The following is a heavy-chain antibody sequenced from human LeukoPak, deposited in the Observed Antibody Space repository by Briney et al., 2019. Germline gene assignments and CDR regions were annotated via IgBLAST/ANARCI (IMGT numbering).Heavy chain of an antibody. CDR3: ASARRGIAAAGTVDY. CDR2: IYYSGST. Sequence: SETLSLTCTVSGGSISSYYWSWIWQPPGKGLEWIGYIYYSGSTNYNPSLKSRVTISVDTSKNQFSLKLSSVTAADTAVYYCASARRGIAAAGTVDYWGQGTLVTVSS. V-gene: IGHV4-59*01. D-gene: IGHD6-13*01. J-gene: IGHJ4*02. CDR1: GGSISSYY.